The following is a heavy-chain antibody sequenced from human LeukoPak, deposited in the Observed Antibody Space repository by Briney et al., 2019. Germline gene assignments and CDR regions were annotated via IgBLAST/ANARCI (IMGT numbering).Heavy chain of an antibody. V-gene: IGHV4-61*02. Sequence: SETLSLTCTVSGGSISSGSYYWSWIRQPAGKGLEWIGRIYTSGSTNYNPSLKSRVTISVDTSKNQFSLKLSSVTAADTAVYYCAREVVPAAMTCYYYYYMDVWGKGTTVTVSS. CDR2: IYTSGST. CDR3: AREVVPAAMTCYYYYYMDV. J-gene: IGHJ6*03. CDR1: GGSISSGSYY. D-gene: IGHD2-2*01.